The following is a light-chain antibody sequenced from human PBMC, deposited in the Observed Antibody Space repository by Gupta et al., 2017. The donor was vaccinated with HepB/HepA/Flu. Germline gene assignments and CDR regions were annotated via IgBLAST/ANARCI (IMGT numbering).Light chain of an antibody. Sequence: DTQMTQIPSSLSASVGDTVTITCRASQAIDNSLNWYQQKPWKVPKLLIYSSSCFPPAVTSRFSGSGSVTAFTLTISRPQPEDFATYYCQQSSHIPLTFGGGTKVEIK. J-gene: IGKJ4*01. CDR1: QAIDNS. CDR3: QQSSHIPLT. V-gene: IGKV1-39*01. CDR2: SSS.